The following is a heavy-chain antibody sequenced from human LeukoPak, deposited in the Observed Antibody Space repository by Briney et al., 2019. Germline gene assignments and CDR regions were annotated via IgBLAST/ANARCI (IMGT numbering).Heavy chain of an antibody. CDR3: AKCRITMIVVVTGDAFDI. J-gene: IGHJ3*02. CDR2: ISGSGGST. CDR1: GFTFSSYA. Sequence: GGSLRLSCAASGFTFSSYAMTWVRQAPGKGLEWVSAISGSGGSTYYADSVKGRFTISRDNSKNTLYLQMNSLRAEDTAVYYCAKCRITMIVVVTGDAFDIWGQGTMVTVSS. V-gene: IGHV3-23*01. D-gene: IGHD3-22*01.